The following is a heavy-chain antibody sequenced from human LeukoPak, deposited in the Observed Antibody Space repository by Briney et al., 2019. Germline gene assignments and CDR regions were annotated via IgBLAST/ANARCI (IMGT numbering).Heavy chain of an antibody. Sequence: PGGSLRLSCPGSGFTFSNALMSWVRQAPGKGLEWVGHIKTKTDGGTTDYAAPVKGRFTISRDDSKNTLYLQMNSLKTEDTALYYCTTGTWIQLWLADYWGQGTLVTVSS. CDR2: IKTKTDGGTT. D-gene: IGHD5-18*01. CDR3: TTGTWIQLWLADY. CDR1: GFTFSNAL. V-gene: IGHV3-15*01. J-gene: IGHJ4*02.